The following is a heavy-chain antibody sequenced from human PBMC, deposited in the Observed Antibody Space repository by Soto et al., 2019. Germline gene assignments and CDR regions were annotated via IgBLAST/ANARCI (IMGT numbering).Heavy chain of an antibody. CDR2: ISWNSGSI. J-gene: IGHJ3*02. D-gene: IGHD2-15*01. CDR1: GFPFSTYA. CDR3: AKEVEAAPRGFDI. Sequence: GGSLRLSCAASGFPFSTYAMSWVRQAPGKGLEWVSGISWNSGSIGYADSVKGRFTISRDNAKNSLYLQMNSLRAEDTALYYSAKEVEAAPRGFDIWGQGTMVTVSS. V-gene: IGHV3-9*01.